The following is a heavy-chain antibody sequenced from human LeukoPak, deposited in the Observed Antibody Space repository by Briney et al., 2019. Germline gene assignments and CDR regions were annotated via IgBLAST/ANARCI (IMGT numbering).Heavy chain of an antibody. J-gene: IGHJ4*02. D-gene: IGHD2-21*02. CDR3: ASLTER. CDR1: GFTFSTYS. CDR2: IRSTTGGT. V-gene: IGHV3-48*01. Sequence: GGSLRLSCAASGFTFSTYSMNWVRQAPGKGLEWISYIRSTTGGTYYADSVKGRFTISRDNAKNSLYLQMNSLRAEDTAVYYCASLTERWGQGTLVTVSS.